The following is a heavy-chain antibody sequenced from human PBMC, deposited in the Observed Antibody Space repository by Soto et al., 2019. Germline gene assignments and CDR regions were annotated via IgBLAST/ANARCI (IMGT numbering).Heavy chain of an antibody. CDR1: GFTFSSYA. Sequence: GGSLRLSCSASGFTFSSYAMHWVRQAPGKGLEYVSAISSNGGSTYYADSVKGRFTISRDNSKNTLYLQMSSLRAEDTAVYYCVKRWYSSSWYGAFDIWGQGTMVTVSS. V-gene: IGHV3-64D*08. J-gene: IGHJ3*02. CDR2: ISSNGGST. D-gene: IGHD6-13*01. CDR3: VKRWYSSSWYGAFDI.